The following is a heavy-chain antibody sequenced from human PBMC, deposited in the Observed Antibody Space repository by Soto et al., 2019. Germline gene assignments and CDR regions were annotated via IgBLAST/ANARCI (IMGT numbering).Heavy chain of an antibody. Sequence: QLQLQESGPGLVKPSETLSLTCTVSGCSISSSSYYWGWIRQPPGKGLEWIGSIYYSGSTYYNPSLKRRVTISVDTSKNQFSLKLSSVTAADTAVYYCARRVAARPTGYYYYMDVWGKGTTVTVSS. D-gene: IGHD6-6*01. V-gene: IGHV4-39*01. J-gene: IGHJ6*03. CDR1: GCSISSSSYY. CDR3: ARRVAARPTGYYYYMDV. CDR2: IYYSGST.